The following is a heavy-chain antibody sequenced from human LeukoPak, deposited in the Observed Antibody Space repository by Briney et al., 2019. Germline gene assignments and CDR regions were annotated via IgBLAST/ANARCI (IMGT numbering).Heavy chain of an antibody. J-gene: IGHJ4*02. CDR1: GFTFSSYA. Sequence: GGSLRLSCAASGFTFSSYAMSWVRQAPGKGLEWVSIIYNGGGSTYYADSVKGRFTISRDNSKNTLYLQMNSLRAEDTAVYYCARAPHYDPPIDWGQGSLVTVSS. CDR2: IYNGGGST. CDR3: ARAPHYDPPID. D-gene: IGHD3-3*01. V-gene: IGHV3-23*03.